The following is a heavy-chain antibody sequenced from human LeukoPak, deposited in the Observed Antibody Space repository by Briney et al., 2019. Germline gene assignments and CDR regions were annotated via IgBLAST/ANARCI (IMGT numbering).Heavy chain of an antibody. CDR3: SRAAGYDFILEY. CDR2: IRSEAYDTTP. D-gene: IGHD5-12*01. CDR1: GFTFGDYG. J-gene: IGHJ4*02. Sequence: GGSLRLSCTASGFTFGDYGMSWFRQAPGKGLEWVGFIRSEAYDTTPQYGVSVKGRFAISKDDSRRIAFLQMSGLKAEDTAVYYCSRAAGYDFILEYWGQGTLVTVSS. V-gene: IGHV3-49*03.